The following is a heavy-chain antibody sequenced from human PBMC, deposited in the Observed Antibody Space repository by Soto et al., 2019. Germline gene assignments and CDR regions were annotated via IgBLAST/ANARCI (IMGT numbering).Heavy chain of an antibody. CDR2: IHSSGNT. J-gene: IGHJ3*02. V-gene: IGHV4-4*02. Sequence: PSETLSLTCAVSGTSVSGANWWGWVRQPPGKGLEWIGDIHSSGNTDYNPSLKSRVTISRDMSKNEFSLKLSSVTAADTAVYYCARVWGGAFDIWGQGTMVTVSS. CDR3: ARVWGGAFDI. CDR1: GTSVSGANW. D-gene: IGHD3-10*01.